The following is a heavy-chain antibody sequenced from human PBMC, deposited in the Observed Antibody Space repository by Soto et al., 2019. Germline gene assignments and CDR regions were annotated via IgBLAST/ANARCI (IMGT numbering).Heavy chain of an antibody. Sequence: GGSLRLSCAASGFTFSSYSMNWVRQAPGKGLEWVSYISSSSSTIYYADFLKGRFTISRDNAKNSLFLQMNSLRAEDTAVYYCAIIPAVEDIVVVPAADYFDYWGQGTLVTVSS. CDR2: ISSSSSTI. J-gene: IGHJ4*02. V-gene: IGHV3-48*01. D-gene: IGHD2-2*01. CDR1: GFTFSSYS. CDR3: AIIPAVEDIVVVPAADYFDY.